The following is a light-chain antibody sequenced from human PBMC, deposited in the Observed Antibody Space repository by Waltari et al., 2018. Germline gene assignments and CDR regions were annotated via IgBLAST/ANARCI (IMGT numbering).Light chain of an antibody. CDR2: EGT. Sequence: QSALTQPASVSGSPGQSISISCTGSSTDLGSSTLVSWSQHPPDKAPKLLIYEGTARPSGFSHRFSGSKSGNTASLTISTLQAEDEADYYCFSYADGRSLVFGGGTKVTVL. J-gene: IGLJ2*01. CDR1: STDLGSSTL. V-gene: IGLV2-23*01. CDR3: FSYADGRSLV.